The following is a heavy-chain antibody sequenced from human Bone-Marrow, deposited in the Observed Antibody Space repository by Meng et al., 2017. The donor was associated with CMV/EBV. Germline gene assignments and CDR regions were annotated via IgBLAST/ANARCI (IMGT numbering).Heavy chain of an antibody. CDR1: GYTFTSYY. CDR2: INPSGGST. V-gene: IGHV1-46*01. D-gene: IGHD3-22*01. J-gene: IGHJ4*02. CDR3: ARDHLPVYYDTSAQHTGFDY. Sequence: ASVKVSCKASGYTFTSYYMHWVRQAPGQGLEWMGIINPSGGSTSYAQKFQGRVTMTRDTSTSTVYMELSSLRSEDTAVYYCARDHLPVYYDTSAQHTGFDYWGQGTLVIVSS.